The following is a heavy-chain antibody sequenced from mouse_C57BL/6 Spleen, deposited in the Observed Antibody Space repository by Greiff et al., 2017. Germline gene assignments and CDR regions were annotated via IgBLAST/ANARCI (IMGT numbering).Heavy chain of an antibody. D-gene: IGHD2-4*01. J-gene: IGHJ3*01. V-gene: IGHV1-82*01. CDR3: ARFDYAFAY. CDR2: IYPGDGDT. CDR1: GYAFSSSW. Sequence: LEESGPELVKPGASVKISCKASGYAFSSSWMNWVKQRPGKGLEWIGRIYPGDGDTNYNGKFKGKATLTADKSSSTAYMQLSSLTSEDSAVYFCARFDYAFAYWGQGTLVTVSA.